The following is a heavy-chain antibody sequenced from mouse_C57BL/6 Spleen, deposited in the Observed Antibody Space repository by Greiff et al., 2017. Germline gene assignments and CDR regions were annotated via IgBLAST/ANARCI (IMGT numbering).Heavy chain of an antibody. Sequence: QVQLKESGPELVKPGASVKISCKASGYSFTSYYIHWVKQRPGQGLEWIGWIYPGSGNTKYNEKFKGKATLTADTSSSTAYMQLSSLTSEDSAVYYGARRGGYAMDYWGQGTSVTVSS. CDR2: IYPGSGNT. CDR1: GYSFTSYY. CDR3: ARRGGYAMDY. V-gene: IGHV1-66*01. J-gene: IGHJ4*01. D-gene: IGHD1-1*02.